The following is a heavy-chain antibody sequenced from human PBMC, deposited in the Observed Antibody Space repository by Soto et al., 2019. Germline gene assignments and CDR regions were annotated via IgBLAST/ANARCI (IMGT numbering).Heavy chain of an antibody. D-gene: IGHD6-19*01. J-gene: IGHJ6*02. CDR2: ISAYNGNT. V-gene: IGHV1-18*01. CDR3: ARQQWLYYYYGMDV. CDR1: GYTFTTYG. Sequence: QVQLVQSGAEVKKPGASVKVSCKASGYTFTTYGISWVRQAPGQGLEWMGWISAYNGNTNYAQKLQGRVTMTTDTATRKANMELRSLRSDDTAVYYCARQQWLYYYYGMDVRGQGTTVTVSS.